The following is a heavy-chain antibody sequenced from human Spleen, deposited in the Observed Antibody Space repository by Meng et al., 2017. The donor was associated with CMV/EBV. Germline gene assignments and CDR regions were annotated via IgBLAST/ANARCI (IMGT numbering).Heavy chain of an antibody. CDR2: INHSGST. CDR1: GGSFSDYS. D-gene: IGHD3-22*01. Sequence: LTCAVYGGSFSDYSWSWIRQPPGKGLEWIGEINHSGSTNYNPSLKSRVTISVDTSKKQISVKLSSVTAADTAVYYCARLMIESSSFDYWGQGTLVTVSS. J-gene: IGHJ4*02. V-gene: IGHV4-34*01. CDR3: ARLMIESSSFDY.